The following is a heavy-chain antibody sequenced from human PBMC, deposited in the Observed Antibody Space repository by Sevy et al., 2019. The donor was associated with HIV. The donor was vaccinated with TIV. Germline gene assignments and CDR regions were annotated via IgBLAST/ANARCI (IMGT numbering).Heavy chain of an antibody. CDR2: IKQDGGEK. V-gene: IGHV3-7*01. D-gene: IGHD3-16*01. J-gene: IGHJ2*01. Sequence: GGSLRLSCAASGFTFGTYWMTWVRQAPGKGLEWVANIKQDGGEKNYVASVKGRFTISRDNAKNSLYLQMNSLRAEDTAVYYCARWGRWLQPTWYFDLWGRGILVTVSS. CDR3: ARWGRWLQPTWYFDL. CDR1: GFTFGTYW.